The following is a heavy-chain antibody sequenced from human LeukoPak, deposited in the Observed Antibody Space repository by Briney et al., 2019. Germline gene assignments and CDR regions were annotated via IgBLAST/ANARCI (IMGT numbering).Heavy chain of an antibody. J-gene: IGHJ3*02. V-gene: IGHV1-24*01. D-gene: IGHD3-10*01. CDR2: FDPEDGET. CDR1: GYTLTELS. CDR3: ATAYGSGSYYNEAFDI. Sequence: ASAKVSCKVSGYTLTELSMHWVRQAPGKGLEWMGGFDPEDGETIYAQKFQGRVTMTEDTSTDTAYMELSSLRSEDTAVYYCATAYGSGSYYNEAFDIWGQGTMVTVSS.